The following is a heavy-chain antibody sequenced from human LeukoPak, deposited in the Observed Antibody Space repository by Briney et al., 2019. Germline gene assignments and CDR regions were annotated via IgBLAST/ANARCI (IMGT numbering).Heavy chain of an antibody. CDR2: ISYDGSNK. CDR1: GFTFDDYA. V-gene: IGHV3-30*18. D-gene: IGHD6-13*01. Sequence: GGSLRLSCAASGFTFDDYAMHWVRQAPGKGLEWVAVISYDGSNKYYADSVKGRFTISRDNSKNTLYLQMNSLRAEDTAVYYCAKDRSSSWYYYYGMDVWGQGTTVTVSS. CDR3: AKDRSSSWYYYYGMDV. J-gene: IGHJ6*02.